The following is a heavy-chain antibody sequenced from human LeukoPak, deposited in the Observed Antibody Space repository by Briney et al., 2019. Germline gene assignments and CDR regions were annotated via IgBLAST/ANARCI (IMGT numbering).Heavy chain of an antibody. J-gene: IGHJ4*02. CDR3: ARSGGLQKFDY. D-gene: IGHD4-11*01. V-gene: IGHV3-7*01. CDR2: IKEDGSER. Sequence: GGSLRLSCEGSAFIFSGHWMNWVRQTPGKGLEWVASIKEDGSERQYVDSVKGRFSISRDASKNTLYLQMNSLRAEDTAVYYCARSGGLQKFDYWGQGTLVTVSS. CDR1: AFIFSGHW.